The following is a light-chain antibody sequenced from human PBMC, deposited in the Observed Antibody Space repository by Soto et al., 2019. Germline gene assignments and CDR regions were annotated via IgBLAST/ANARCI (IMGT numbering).Light chain of an antibody. Sequence: QSVVSRARSVCGSRWQSDTISCTGTSSDVGSYNRVSWYQQPPGTAPKLMIYEVSNRPSGVPDRFSGSKSGNTASLTISGLQAEDEADYYCSSYTCSSTHYGFGTGTKVTVL. V-gene: IGLV2-18*02. CDR3: SSYTCSSTHYG. CDR2: EVS. CDR1: SSDVGSYNR. J-gene: IGLJ1*01.